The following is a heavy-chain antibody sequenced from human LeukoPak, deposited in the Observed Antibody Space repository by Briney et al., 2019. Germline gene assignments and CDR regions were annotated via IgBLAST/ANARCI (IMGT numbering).Heavy chain of an antibody. CDR3: ARESPYCSGGSCYEYYYYGMDV. Sequence: ASVKVSCKASGYTFTSYGINWVRQAPGQGLEWMGWISAYNGDTNYAQKLQGRVTMTTDTSTSTAYMELRSLRSDDTAVYYCARESPYCSGGSCYEYYYYGMDVWGQGTTVTVSS. D-gene: IGHD2-15*01. CDR1: GYTFTSYG. CDR2: ISAYNGDT. V-gene: IGHV1-18*01. J-gene: IGHJ6*02.